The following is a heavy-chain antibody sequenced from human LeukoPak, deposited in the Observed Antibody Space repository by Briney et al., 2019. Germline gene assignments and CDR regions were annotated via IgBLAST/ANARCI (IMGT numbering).Heavy chain of an antibody. V-gene: IGHV4-39*07. CDR3: ARDFRNSGYPLA. CDR1: GGSISSSSYY. Sequence: RASETLSLTCTVSGGSISSSSYYWGWIRQPPGKGLEWIGSIYYSGSTYHNPSLKSRVTISVDTSKNQFSLKLSSVTAADTAVYYCARDFRNSGYPLAWGQGTLVTVSS. CDR2: IYYSGST. J-gene: IGHJ5*02. D-gene: IGHD5-12*01.